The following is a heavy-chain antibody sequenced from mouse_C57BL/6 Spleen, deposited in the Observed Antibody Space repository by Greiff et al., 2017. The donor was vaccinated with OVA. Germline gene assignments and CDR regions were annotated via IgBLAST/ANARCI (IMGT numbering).Heavy chain of an antibody. CDR2: ILPGSGST. CDR1: GYTFTGYW. V-gene: IGHV1-9*01. J-gene: IGHJ4*01. Sequence: QVQLQQSGAELMKPGASVKLSCKATGYTFTGYWIEWVKQRPGHGLEWIGEILPGSGSTNYNEKFKGKATFTADTSSNTAYMQLSSLTTDDSAIYYCARGELTTVVATDAMDYWGQGTSVTVSS. D-gene: IGHD1-1*01. CDR3: ARGELTTVVATDAMDY.